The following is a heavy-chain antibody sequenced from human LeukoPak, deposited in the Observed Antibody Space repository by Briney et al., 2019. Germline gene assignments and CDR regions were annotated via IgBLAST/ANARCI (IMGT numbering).Heavy chain of an antibody. CDR1: GGSFSGYY. Sequence: ASETLSLTCAVYGGSFSGYYWSWIRQPPGKGLEWIGEINHSGSTNYNPSLKSQVTISVDTSKNQFSLKLSSVTAADTAVYYCARGGVWFGEFNYWGQGTLVTVSS. J-gene: IGHJ4*02. V-gene: IGHV4-34*01. D-gene: IGHD3-10*01. CDR2: INHSGST. CDR3: ARGGVWFGEFNY.